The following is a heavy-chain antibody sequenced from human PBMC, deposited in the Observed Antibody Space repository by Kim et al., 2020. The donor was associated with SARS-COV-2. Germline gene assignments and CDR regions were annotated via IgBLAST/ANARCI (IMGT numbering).Heavy chain of an antibody. J-gene: IGHJ4*02. CDR3: AKDRTVGDGYWVFDN. D-gene: IGHD2-21*01. V-gene: IGHV3-23*01. CDR2: VTGGGST. CDR1: GFSLSSYA. Sequence: GGSLRLSCVASGFSLSSYAVTWVRQAPGKGLEWVSGVTGGGSTYYSDSVRGRLTISSNTTWNTLVLQMNNLLGDDTTMYFCAKDRTVGDGYWVFDNCGQGTLVTVSS.